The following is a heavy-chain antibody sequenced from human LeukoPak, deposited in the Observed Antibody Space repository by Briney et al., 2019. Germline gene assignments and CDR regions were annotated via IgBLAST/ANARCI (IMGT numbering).Heavy chain of an antibody. CDR2: ISAYNGNT. Sequence: GASVKVSCKASGYTFTSYGISWVRQAPGQGLEWMGWISAYNGNTNYAQKLQGRVTMTTDTSTSTAYMELRSLRSDDTAVYYCARDRYCSSTSCLLTYYYYGMDVWGQGTTVTVSS. D-gene: IGHD2-2*01. CDR3: ARDRYCSSTSCLLTYYYYGMDV. J-gene: IGHJ6*02. CDR1: GYTFTSYG. V-gene: IGHV1-18*01.